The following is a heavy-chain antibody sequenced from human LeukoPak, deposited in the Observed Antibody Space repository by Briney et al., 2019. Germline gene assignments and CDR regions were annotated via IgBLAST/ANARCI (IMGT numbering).Heavy chain of an antibody. J-gene: IGHJ4*02. CDR3: ARDLRSGWYTAY. CDR2: ITSSGTYI. D-gene: IGHD6-19*01. V-gene: IGHV3-21*01. CDR1: GFTFNNYN. Sequence: GGSLRLSCATSGFTFNNYNMNWVRQAPGRALEWVSSITSSGTYIFYADSVKGRFTISRDNAKNSLYLQMNSLGPEDTAVYYCARDLRSGWYTAYWGQGTLVTVSS.